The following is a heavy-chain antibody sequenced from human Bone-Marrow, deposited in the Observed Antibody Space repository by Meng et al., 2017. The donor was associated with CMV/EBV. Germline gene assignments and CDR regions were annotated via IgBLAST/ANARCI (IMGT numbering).Heavy chain of an antibody. CDR2: ISSSSSTI. CDR1: GFTFSSYG. D-gene: IGHD2-2*02. J-gene: IGHJ6*02. V-gene: IGHV3-48*04. Sequence: GGSLRLSCAASGFTFSSYGMHWVRQAPGKGLEWVSYISSSSSTIYYADSVKGRFTISRDNAKNSLYLQMNSLRAEDTAVYYCARDVIVVVPAAIEVYYYGMDVWGQGTTVTVSS. CDR3: ARDVIVVVPAAIEVYYYGMDV.